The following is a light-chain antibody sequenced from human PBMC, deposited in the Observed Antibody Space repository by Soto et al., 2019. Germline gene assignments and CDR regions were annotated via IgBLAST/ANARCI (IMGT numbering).Light chain of an antibody. CDR1: RSVSSIY. J-gene: IGKJ2*01. Sequence: EIVVTQSPGTLSLSPGERATLSCRASRSVSSIYLAWYQQKPGQAPTLLIYGASTRATGIPDRFSGSGSGTDFTLTISRLEPEDFAVYYWQQYGSTPMYTFGQGTKLE. CDR3: QQYGSTPMYT. V-gene: IGKV3-20*01. CDR2: GAS.